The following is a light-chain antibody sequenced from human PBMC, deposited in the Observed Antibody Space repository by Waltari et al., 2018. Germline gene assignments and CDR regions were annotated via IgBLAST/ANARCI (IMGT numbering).Light chain of an antibody. CDR2: SNK. J-gene: IGLJ2*01. Sequence: QSVLTQPPSASGTPGQRVTISCSGSSSNIGSNTVNWYQQLPGTAPKLLIYSNKRRPSGVPDRFSGSKSGTSASLAISGLQSEDEADYYCAAWDDSLNGSVFGGGTKLTVL. CDR3: AAWDDSLNGSV. CDR1: SSNIGSNT. V-gene: IGLV1-44*01.